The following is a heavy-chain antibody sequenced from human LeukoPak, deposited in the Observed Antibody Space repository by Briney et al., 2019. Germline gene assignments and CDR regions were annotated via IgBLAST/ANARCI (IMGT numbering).Heavy chain of an antibody. CDR1: GYTFTGYY. CDR2: INPNSGGT. D-gene: IGHD3-9*01. CDR3: ARDGYFDFNFGMDV. V-gene: IGHV1-2*02. Sequence: ASVKVSCKASGYTFTGYYMHWVRQAPGQGLEWMGWINPNSGGTNYAQTFQGRVTMTRHTSIRTAYMELSSLRSDDTAVYYCARDGYFDFNFGMDVWGQGTTVTVSS. J-gene: IGHJ6*02.